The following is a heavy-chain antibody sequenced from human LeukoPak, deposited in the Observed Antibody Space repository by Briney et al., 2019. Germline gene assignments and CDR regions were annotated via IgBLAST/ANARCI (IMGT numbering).Heavy chain of an antibody. CDR3: ARFSGWDYYYYYMDV. Sequence: GASVKVSCKASGGTFSSYAISWVRQAPGQGLEWMGGIIPIFGTANCAQKFQGRVTITADESTSTAYMELSSLRSEDTAVYYCARFSGWDYYYYYMDVWGKGTTVTVSS. J-gene: IGHJ6*03. CDR2: IIPIFGTA. D-gene: IGHD1-26*01. CDR1: GGTFSSYA. V-gene: IGHV1-69*01.